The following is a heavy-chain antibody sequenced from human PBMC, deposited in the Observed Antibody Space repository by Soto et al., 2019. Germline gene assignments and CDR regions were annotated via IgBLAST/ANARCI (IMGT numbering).Heavy chain of an antibody. CDR1: GFTFSSYS. V-gene: IGHV3-21*01. D-gene: IGHD1-26*01. CDR2: ISSSSSYI. CDR3: GRGRAYFRA. Sequence: EVQLVESGGGLVKPGGSLRLSCAASGFTFSSYSMNWVRQAPGKGLEWVSSISSSSSYIYYADSVKGRFTISRDNAKNSLYRQMNRLRPGDRPVYYCGRGRAYFRAWVRGTRVTVSS. J-gene: IGHJ5*02.